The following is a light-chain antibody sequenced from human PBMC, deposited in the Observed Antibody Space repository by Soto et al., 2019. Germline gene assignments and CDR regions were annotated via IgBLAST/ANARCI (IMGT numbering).Light chain of an antibody. V-gene: IGLV2-14*03. CDR3: CSYTATTTYV. J-gene: IGLJ1*01. CDR2: DVN. Sequence: QSALTQPASVSGSPGQSISISCTGTGNDVGGYTFVSWYQQHPDKVPKLVIFDVNRRPSGVSDRFSGSKSVNAASLTISGLQAEEEADYYCCSYTATTTYVFGTGTKLTVL. CDR1: GNDVGGYTF.